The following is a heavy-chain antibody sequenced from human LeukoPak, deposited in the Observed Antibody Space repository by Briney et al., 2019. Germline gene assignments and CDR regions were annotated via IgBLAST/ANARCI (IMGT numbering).Heavy chain of an antibody. CDR1: GGSFSGYY. CDR2: INHSGST. CDR3: RSWNY. V-gene: IGHV4-34*01. Sequence: LETLSLTCAVYGGSFSGYYWSWIRQPPGKGLEWIGEINHSGSTNYNPSLKSRVTISVDTSKNQFSLKLSSVTAADTAVYYCRSWNYWGQGTLVTVSS. J-gene: IGHJ4*02.